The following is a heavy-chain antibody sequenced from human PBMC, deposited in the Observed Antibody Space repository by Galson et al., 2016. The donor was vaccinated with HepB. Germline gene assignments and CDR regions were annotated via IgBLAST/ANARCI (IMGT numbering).Heavy chain of an antibody. D-gene: IGHD4-11*01. V-gene: IGHV3-53*01. J-gene: IGHJ5*02. Sequence: SLRLSCAASGSLVSSSFMSWVRQTPGTGLEWVTVMYPRGDTHYSDSVRGRFTISRDNSRNSMSPQMTNLRVGDTAVYFCARWTAYCPRPGCPRDHDYFDPWGQGILVTVSS. CDR1: GSLVSSSF. CDR3: ARWTAYCPRPGCPRDHDYFDP. CDR2: MYPRGDT.